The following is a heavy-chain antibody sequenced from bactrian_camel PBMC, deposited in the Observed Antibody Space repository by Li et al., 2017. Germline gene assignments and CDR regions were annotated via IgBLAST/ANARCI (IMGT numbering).Heavy chain of an antibody. D-gene: IGHD1*01. CDR3: AADFLQYCCTTRLYY. CDR2: MDSDGSA. Sequence: VQLVESGGGSAQAGGSLRLSCRASKHSHSSFCMGYFRQAPGKEREGLVVMDSDGSAKYAASVEGRFTISKDNAANALYLQMDSLKPEDTAEYICAADFLQYCCTTRLYYWGQGTQVTVS. J-gene: IGHJ4*01. CDR1: KHSHSSFC. V-gene: IGHV3S5*01.